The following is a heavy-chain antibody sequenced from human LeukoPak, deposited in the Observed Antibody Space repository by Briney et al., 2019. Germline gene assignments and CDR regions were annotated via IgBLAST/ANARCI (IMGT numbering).Heavy chain of an antibody. CDR1: GGSISSYY. J-gene: IGHJ4*02. CDR2: IYDSGNT. CDR3: AREVGSLDY. D-gene: IGHD2-2*03. Sequence: PSETLSLTCTVSGGSISSYYWSWIRQPPGKGLEWIGYIYDSGNTIYNPSLKSRVTISVDTSKNQFSLNLSSVTAADTAVYYCAREVGSLDYWGQGTLVTVSS. V-gene: IGHV4-59*12.